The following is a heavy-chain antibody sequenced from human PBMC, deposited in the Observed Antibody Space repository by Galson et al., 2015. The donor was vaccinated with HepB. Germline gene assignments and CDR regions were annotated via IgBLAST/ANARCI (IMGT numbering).Heavy chain of an antibody. Sequence: LRLSCAASGFTFSSYAMHWVRQAPGKGLEWVAVISYDGSNKYYADSVKGRFTISRDNSTNTLYLQMNSLRGEDTAVYYCARELSSGWYFFDYWGQGTLVTVSS. CDR3: ARELSSGWYFFDY. CDR1: GFTFSSYA. CDR2: ISYDGSNK. J-gene: IGHJ4*02. D-gene: IGHD6-19*01. V-gene: IGHV3-30*04.